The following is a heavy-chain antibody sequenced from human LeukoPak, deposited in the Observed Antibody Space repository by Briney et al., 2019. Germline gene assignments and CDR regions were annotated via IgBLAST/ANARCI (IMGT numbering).Heavy chain of an antibody. J-gene: IGHJ4*02. D-gene: IGHD3-10*01. CDR2: VSHYGSNK. CDR1: GFTFSSYS. CDR3: AREGDYYGSGSYYNV. Sequence: GGSLRLSCAASGFTFSSYSMHWVRQAPGKGLEWVAVVSHYGSNKYYADSVKGRFTISRDNSKNTLYLQMNSLSPVTAADTAVYYCAREGDYYGSGSYYNVWGQGTLVTVSS. V-gene: IGHV3-30*04.